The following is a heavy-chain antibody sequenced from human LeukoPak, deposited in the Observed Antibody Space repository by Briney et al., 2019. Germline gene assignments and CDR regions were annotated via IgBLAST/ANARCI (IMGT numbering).Heavy chain of an antibody. Sequence: PSGTLSLTCAVSGGSISSSNWWTWVRQPPGKGLEWIGEIYHTGIINYNPSLMSRVTMSVDTSTNQFSLKLTSVTAADTAVYYCARRSSWEEGDYFDNWGQGRLVIVSS. J-gene: IGHJ4*02. D-gene: IGHD6-13*01. CDR1: GGSISSSNW. CDR3: ARRSSWEEGDYFDN. V-gene: IGHV4-4*02. CDR2: IYHTGII.